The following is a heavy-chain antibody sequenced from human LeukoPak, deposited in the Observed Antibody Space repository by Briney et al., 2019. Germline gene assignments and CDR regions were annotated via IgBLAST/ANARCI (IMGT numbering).Heavy chain of an antibody. CDR2: INHSGST. D-gene: IGHD3-22*01. Sequence: PSETLSLTCAVYGGSFSGSYWSWIRQPPGKGLEWIGEINHSGSTNYNPSLKSRVTISVDTSKNQFSLRLSSVTAADTAVYYCASAYYDSSAPYYFDYWGQGTLVTVSS. CDR3: ASAYYDSSAPYYFDY. CDR1: GGSFSGSY. J-gene: IGHJ4*02. V-gene: IGHV4-34*01.